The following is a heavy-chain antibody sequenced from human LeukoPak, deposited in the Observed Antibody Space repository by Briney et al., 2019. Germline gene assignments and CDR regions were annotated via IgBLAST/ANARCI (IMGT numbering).Heavy chain of an antibody. J-gene: IGHJ5*02. V-gene: IGHV4-34*01. CDR2: INHSGST. Sequence: SETLSLTCAVYGGSLSGYHWSWIRQPPGKGLEWIGEINHSGSTNYNPSLKSRVTISVDTSENQFSLKLSSVTAADTAVYYCAIHIVVVPAAKKKNWFDPWGQGTLVTVSS. CDR1: GGSLSGYH. CDR3: AIHIVVVPAAKKKNWFDP. D-gene: IGHD2-2*01.